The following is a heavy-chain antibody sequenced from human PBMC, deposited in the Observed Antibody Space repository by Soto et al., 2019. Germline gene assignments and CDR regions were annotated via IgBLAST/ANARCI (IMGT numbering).Heavy chain of an antibody. Sequence: ASVKVSCKASGYTFTSYDINWVRQATGQGLEWMGWMNPNSGNTGYAQKFQGRVTMTRNTSISTAYMELSSLRSEDTAVYYCARTRGYDFWSGLNYYYYMDVWGKGTTVTLSS. V-gene: IGHV1-8*01. CDR3: ARTRGYDFWSGLNYYYYMDV. CDR2: MNPNSGNT. D-gene: IGHD3-3*01. J-gene: IGHJ6*03. CDR1: GYTFTSYD.